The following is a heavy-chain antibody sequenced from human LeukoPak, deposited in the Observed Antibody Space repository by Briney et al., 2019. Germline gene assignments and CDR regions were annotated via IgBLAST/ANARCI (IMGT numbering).Heavy chain of an antibody. D-gene: IGHD3-10*01. J-gene: IGHJ4*02. CDR3: ARNGYGSGSSW. CDR1: GYTFTTYG. CDR2: ISTYDDNI. V-gene: IGHV1-18*01. Sequence: ASVKVSCKASGYTFTTYGLSWVRQAPGQGLEWLGWISTYDDNIKYAQSLQGRLTLTIDTSTSTAYMELRSLTSDDTAVYYCARNGYGSGSSWWGQGTLVTVSS.